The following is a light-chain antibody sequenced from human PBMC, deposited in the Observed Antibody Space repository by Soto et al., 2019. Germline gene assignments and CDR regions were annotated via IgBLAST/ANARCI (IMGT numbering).Light chain of an antibody. V-gene: IGLV2-14*01. CDR1: SSDVGRYDY. Sequence: QSALTQPASVSGSPGQSITISCTGTSSDVGRYDYVCWYQQHPGKAPKLMIYEVNNRPSGVSNRFSASKSGNTASLTISGLQAEDEADYYCSSYTSSTTIIFGGGTKVTVL. J-gene: IGLJ2*01. CDR3: SSYTSSTTII. CDR2: EVN.